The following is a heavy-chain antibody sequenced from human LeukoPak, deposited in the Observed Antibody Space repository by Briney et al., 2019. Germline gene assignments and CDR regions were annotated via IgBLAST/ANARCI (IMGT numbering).Heavy chain of an antibody. J-gene: IGHJ5*02. CDR1: GGSISSSSYY. CDR3: ARVSYDYVWGSYRFEEHNWFDP. D-gene: IGHD3-16*02. Sequence: SETLSLTCTVSGGSISSSSYYWGWIRQPPGKGLEWIGSIYYSGSTYYNPSLKSRVTMSVDTSKNQFSLKLSSVTAADTAVYYCARVSYDYVWGSYRFEEHNWFDPWGQGTLVTVSS. V-gene: IGHV4-39*07. CDR2: IYYSGST.